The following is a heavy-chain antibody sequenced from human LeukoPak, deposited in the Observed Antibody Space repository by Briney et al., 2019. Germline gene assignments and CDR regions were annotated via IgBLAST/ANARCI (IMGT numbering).Heavy chain of an antibody. CDR3: ARDRPGYSYGYGLKY. J-gene: IGHJ4*02. CDR1: GYSISSGYY. D-gene: IGHD5-18*01. Sequence: PSETLSLTCTVSGYSISSGYYWGWIRQSPGKGLEWIGSIYHSGSTYYNPSLKSRVTISVDTSKNQFSLKLSSVTAADTAVYYCARDRPGYSYGYGLKYWGQGTLVTVSS. CDR2: IYHSGST. V-gene: IGHV4-38-2*02.